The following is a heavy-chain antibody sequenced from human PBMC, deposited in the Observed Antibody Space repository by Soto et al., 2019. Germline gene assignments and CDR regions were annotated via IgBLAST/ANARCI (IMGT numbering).Heavy chain of an antibody. Sequence: QVHLVESGGGVVQPGRSLRLSCVASGFTFSSYALHWVRQAPGKGLEWVALISTDGMNTFYADSVKGRMTVSRDKAEKTMYLQMNSLTAEDTAVYYCAKGLRFMEHWGQGTVVTVSS. CDR2: ISTDGMNT. D-gene: IGHD1-1*01. CDR3: AKGLRFMEH. V-gene: IGHV3-30-3*02. J-gene: IGHJ1*01. CDR1: GFTFSSYA.